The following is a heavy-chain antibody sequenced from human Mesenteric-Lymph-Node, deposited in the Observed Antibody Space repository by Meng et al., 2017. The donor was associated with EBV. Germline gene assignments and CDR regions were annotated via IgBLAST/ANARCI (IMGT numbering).Heavy chain of an antibody. CDR1: GGSINSYGYY. CDR2: IYYSGST. Sequence: QLQLQESGPGLVNPSETLSRTCTVSGGSINSYGYYWGWISQPPGKGLEWIGSIYYSGSTYYNPSLKSRVTIFADTSKNHFSLKLTSVTAADTAVYYCAGRNYYGSGSDLNWFDPWGQGTLVTVSS. J-gene: IGHJ5*02. CDR3: AGRNYYGSGSDLNWFDP. D-gene: IGHD3-10*01. V-gene: IGHV4-39*01.